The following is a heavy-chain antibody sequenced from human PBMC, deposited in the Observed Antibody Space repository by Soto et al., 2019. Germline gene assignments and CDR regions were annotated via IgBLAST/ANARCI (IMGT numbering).Heavy chain of an antibody. CDR3: ASIAAPGTTHFDF. CDR2: IYYSGNT. D-gene: IGHD6-13*01. Sequence: PSETLSLTCTVSGGSIGSGSYYWGWVRRSPGKGLEWIGNIYYSGNTFYNPSLKSRVTISVDTSKNQFYLHLSSVTAADTAIFYCASIAAPGTTHFDFWGQGTLVTVSS. CDR1: GGSIGSGSYY. V-gene: IGHV4-39*01. J-gene: IGHJ4*02.